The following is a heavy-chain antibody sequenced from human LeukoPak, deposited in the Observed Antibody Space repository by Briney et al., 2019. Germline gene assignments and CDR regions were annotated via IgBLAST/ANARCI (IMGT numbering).Heavy chain of an antibody. Sequence: ASVKVSCKASGYTFTGYYMHWVRQAPGQGLEWMGWINPNSGGTNYAQKFQGRVTMTRDTSISTAYMELSRLRSDDTAVYYCARDRSVVVIAPDAFDTWGQGTMVTVSS. D-gene: IGHD2-21*01. V-gene: IGHV1-2*02. CDR1: GYTFTGYY. J-gene: IGHJ3*02. CDR2: INPNSGGT. CDR3: ARDRSVVVIAPDAFDT.